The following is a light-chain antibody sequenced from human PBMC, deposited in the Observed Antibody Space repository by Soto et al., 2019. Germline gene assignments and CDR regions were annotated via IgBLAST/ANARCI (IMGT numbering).Light chain of an antibody. CDR3: QQYGSSGT. V-gene: IGKV3-20*01. CDR1: QSVSSN. Sequence: EIVLTHSPGTLSLSPGERATLSCRASQSVSSNLAWYQQKPGQAPRLLIYGASNRATGIPDRFSGSGSGTDFTLTISRLEPEDFAVYYCQQYGSSGTFGQGTKVDIK. J-gene: IGKJ1*01. CDR2: GAS.